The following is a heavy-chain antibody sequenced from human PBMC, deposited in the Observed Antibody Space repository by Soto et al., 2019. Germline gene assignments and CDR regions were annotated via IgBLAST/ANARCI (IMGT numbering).Heavy chain of an antibody. D-gene: IGHD6-13*01. CDR2: ISYTGRT. CDR3: ARVSATGTRWIDP. V-gene: IGHV4-31*03. Sequence: QVQLQESGPGLVKPSQTLSLTCSVSGGSINSGAYYWGWIRQHPGKGLEWIGNISYTGRTYSNPSLQSRVTIALDMSESQFSLKLTSVTAADTAVYLCARVSATGTRWIDPWGQGTLVTVSP. CDR1: GGSINSGAYY. J-gene: IGHJ5*02.